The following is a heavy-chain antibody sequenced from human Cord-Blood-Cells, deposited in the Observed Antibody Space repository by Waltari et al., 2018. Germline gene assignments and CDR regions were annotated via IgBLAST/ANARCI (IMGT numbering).Heavy chain of an antibody. J-gene: IGHJ4*02. CDR3: ATEIEYSSSSGFDY. CDR2: ISWISGSI. CDR1: GFTFDDYA. V-gene: IGHV3-9*01. Sequence: EVQLVESGGGLVQPGRSLRLSCAASGFTFDDYAMHWVRQARGKGLEWVSGISWISGSIGYAEAVEGRFTISRDNAKNSLYLQMNSLRAEDTALYYCATEIEYSSSSGFDYWGQGTLVTVSS. D-gene: IGHD6-6*01.